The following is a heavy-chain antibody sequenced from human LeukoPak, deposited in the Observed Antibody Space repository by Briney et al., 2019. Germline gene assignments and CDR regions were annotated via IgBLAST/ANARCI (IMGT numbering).Heavy chain of an antibody. V-gene: IGHV1-2*02. CDR2: INPNSGGT. D-gene: IGHD3-16*01. CDR3: AIVMITFGGVIDP. Sequence: ASVKVSFKASGYTFTGYYMHWVRQAPGRGLEWMGWINPNSGGTNYAQKFQGRVTMTRDTSISTAYMELSRLRSDDTAVYYCAIVMITFGGVIDPWGQGTLVTVSS. J-gene: IGHJ5*02. CDR1: GYTFTGYY.